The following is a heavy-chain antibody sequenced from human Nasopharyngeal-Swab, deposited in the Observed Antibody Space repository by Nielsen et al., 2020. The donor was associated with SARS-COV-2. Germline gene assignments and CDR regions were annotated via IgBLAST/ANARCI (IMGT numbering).Heavy chain of an antibody. V-gene: IGHV4-39*01. CDR2: IYFTGKT. CDR1: GDSISSTGYH. D-gene: IGHD2-2*01. CDR3: ARSFCSPTSCYIGDY. Sequence: SETLSLTCSVSGDSISSTGYHWGWIRQSPGKGLEWIGNIYFTGKTYYSSSLTSRVTLSVDTPNNQFSLRLRSVTAADVAVYYCARSFCSPTSCYIGDYWGQGTLVTVSS. J-gene: IGHJ4*02.